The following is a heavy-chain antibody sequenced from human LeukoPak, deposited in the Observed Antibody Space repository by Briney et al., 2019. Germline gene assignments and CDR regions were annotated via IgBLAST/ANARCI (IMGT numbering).Heavy chain of an antibody. CDR3: ATSADSPGNS. Sequence: GGSLRLSCVASGFTFSTYWMSWVRQAPGKGLEWVANLKQDGSVKHYVDSVKGRFTISRDNAKSSLYLQMTNLRAEDTAVYYCATSADSPGNSWGQGTLITVSS. J-gene: IGHJ4*02. CDR2: LKQDGSVK. CDR1: GFTFSTYW. V-gene: IGHV3-7*01. D-gene: IGHD4-23*01.